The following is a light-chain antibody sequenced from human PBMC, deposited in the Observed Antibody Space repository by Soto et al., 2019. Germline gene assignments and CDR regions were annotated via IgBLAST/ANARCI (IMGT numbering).Light chain of an antibody. CDR2: EVS. Sequence: QSALTQPASVSGSPEQSITISCTGTSSDVGGYNYVSWYQQHPGKAPKLMIYEVSNRPSGVSNRFSGSKSGNTASLTISGLQAEDEADYYCSSYTSRSTPVFGGGTTLTVL. CDR3: SSYTSRSTPV. V-gene: IGLV2-14*01. J-gene: IGLJ2*01. CDR1: SSDVGGYNY.